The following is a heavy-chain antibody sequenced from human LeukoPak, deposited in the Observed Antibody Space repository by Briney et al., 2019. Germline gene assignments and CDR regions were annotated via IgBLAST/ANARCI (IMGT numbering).Heavy chain of an antibody. CDR1: GFTFSSYW. J-gene: IGHJ4*02. CDR3: AREGWLQRELNFDY. V-gene: IGHV3-74*01. Sequence: GGSLRLSCAASGFTFSSYWMHWVRQAPGEGLVWVSRINSDGSSTSYADSVKGRFTISRDNAKNTLYLQMNSLRAEDTAVYYCAREGWLQRELNFDYWGQGTLVTVSS. CDR2: INSDGSST. D-gene: IGHD5-24*01.